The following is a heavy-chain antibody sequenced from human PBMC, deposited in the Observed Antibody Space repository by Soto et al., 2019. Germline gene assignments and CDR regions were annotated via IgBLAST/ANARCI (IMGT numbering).Heavy chain of an antibody. Sequence: SVKVSCKPSGGTFSSYAISWVRQAPGQGLEWMGGIIPIFVTTNYAQKFQGRVTITADESTSTAYMELSSLKSEDTAVYFCAGRRAVGTSYYYYGMDVWGQGTTVTVSS. J-gene: IGHJ6*02. CDR3: AGRRAVGTSYYYYGMDV. D-gene: IGHD1-26*01. CDR1: GGTFSSYA. V-gene: IGHV1-69*13. CDR2: IIPIFVTT.